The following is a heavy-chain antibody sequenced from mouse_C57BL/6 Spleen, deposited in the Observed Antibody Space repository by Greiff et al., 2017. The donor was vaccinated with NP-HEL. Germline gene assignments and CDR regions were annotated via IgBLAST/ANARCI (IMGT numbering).Heavy chain of an antibody. Sequence: QVQLKQPGAELVKPGASVKLSCKASGYTFTSYWMHWVKQRPGQGLEWIGMIHPNSGSTNYNEKFKSKATLTVDKSSSTAYMQLSSLTSEDSAVYYCARDYGSSYGGMDYWGQGTSVTVSS. D-gene: IGHD1-1*01. CDR1: GYTFTSYW. V-gene: IGHV1-64*01. CDR3: ARDYGSSYGGMDY. J-gene: IGHJ4*01. CDR2: IHPNSGST.